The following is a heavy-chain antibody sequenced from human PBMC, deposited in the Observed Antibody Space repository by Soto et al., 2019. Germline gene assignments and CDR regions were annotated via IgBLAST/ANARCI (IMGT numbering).Heavy chain of an antibody. CDR1: GGSISSGDYY. CDR3: ARLLGSTGSYRGYYFDS. J-gene: IGHJ4*02. V-gene: IGHV4-30-4*01. CDR2: IYYSGST. D-gene: IGHD2-2*01. Sequence: SETLSLTCSVSGGSISSGDYYWTWIRQPPGKGLEWIGYIYYSGSTYYNPSLESRITMPVGDSKNQFSLKLSSVTAADTAVYYCARLLGSTGSYRGYYFDSWGQGALVTVSS.